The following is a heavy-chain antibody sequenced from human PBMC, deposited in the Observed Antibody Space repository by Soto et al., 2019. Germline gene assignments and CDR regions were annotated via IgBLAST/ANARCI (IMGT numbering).Heavy chain of an antibody. D-gene: IGHD2-21*02. CDR1: GGSISYEYFH. CDR3: AREDDGGDRDYYGLDV. J-gene: IGHJ6*02. V-gene: IGHV4-30-4*08. Sequence: QVQLQQSGPGLVKPSQTLSLTCTVSGGSISYEYFHWTWIRQSPGKGLEWIGYIHYSGSINYNPSFKSRVTISVDTSKNQFSLQLSSVTAADTAVYFCAREDDGGDRDYYGLDVWGQGTTVTVSS. CDR2: IHYSGSI.